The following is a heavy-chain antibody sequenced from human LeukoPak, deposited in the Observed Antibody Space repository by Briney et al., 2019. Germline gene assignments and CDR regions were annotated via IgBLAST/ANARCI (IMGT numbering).Heavy chain of an antibody. V-gene: IGHV3-9*01. CDR3: AKSRRGYYDSSGAHFDY. D-gene: IGHD3-22*01. CDR2: ISWNSGSI. J-gene: IGHJ4*02. Sequence: PGRSLRLSCAASGFTFDDYAMHWVRQAPGKGLEWVSGISWNSGSIGYADSVKGRFTISRDNAKNSLYLQMNSLRAEDTALYYCAKSRRGYYDSSGAHFDYWGQGTLVTVSS. CDR1: GFTFDDYA.